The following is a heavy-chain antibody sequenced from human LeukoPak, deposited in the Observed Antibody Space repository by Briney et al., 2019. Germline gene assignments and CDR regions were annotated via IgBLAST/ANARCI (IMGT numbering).Heavy chain of an antibody. CDR1: GFTFSSYA. D-gene: IGHD2-21*02. CDR3: ERSDSFVVMTFLDY. V-gene: IGHV3-23*01. J-gene: IGHJ4*02. Sequence: GGSLRLSCAASGFTFSSYAMSWVRQAPGKGLEWVSAISGNGGSTYYADSVKGRFTISRDNSKNTLYLQMNSLRSEDTAVYYCERSDSFVVMTFLDYWGQGTLVTVSS. CDR2: ISGNGGST.